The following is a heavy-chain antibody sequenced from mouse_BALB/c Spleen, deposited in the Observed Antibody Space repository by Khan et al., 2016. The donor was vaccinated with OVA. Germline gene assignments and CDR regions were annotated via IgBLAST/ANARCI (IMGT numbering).Heavy chain of an antibody. V-gene: IGHV3-2*02. J-gene: IGHJ2*01. CDR1: GYSITSGYG. CDR2: ISYSGST. D-gene: IGHD1-2*01. Sequence: EVELVESGPGLVKPSQSLSLTCNVTGYSITSGYGWNWIRQFPGNQLEWMGYISYSGSTNYNPSLKSRITITRDTSKHQFFLQLNSVTTEDTATYYCDRTARIKYWGQGTTLTVSS. CDR3: DRTARIKY.